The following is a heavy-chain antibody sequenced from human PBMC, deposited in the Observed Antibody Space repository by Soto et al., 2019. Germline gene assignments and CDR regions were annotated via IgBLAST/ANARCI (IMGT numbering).Heavy chain of an antibody. D-gene: IGHD1-26*01. CDR2: MQPRDGRT. CDR1: GYSFSSLD. V-gene: IGHV1-8*01. J-gene: IGHJ4*02. Sequence: QVQLVQSGAEVREPGASEKVSCKASGYSFSSLDINWVRQTTGQGLEWMGWMQPRDGRTGYAQKFQGRVTMTRDTSINTAYMELSSLTSDDTAFYYCARGVTAGVDYWGQGTLVTVSS. CDR3: ARGVTAGVDY.